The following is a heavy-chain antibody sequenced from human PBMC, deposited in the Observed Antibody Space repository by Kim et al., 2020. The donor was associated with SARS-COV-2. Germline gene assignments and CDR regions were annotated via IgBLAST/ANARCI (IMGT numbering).Heavy chain of an antibody. CDR2: ISHDGSKK. V-gene: IGHV3-30*18. Sequence: GGSLRLSCAASGFTFSSYGMHWVRQAPGKGLQWVAVISHDGSKKYYADSVKGRFTVSRDNSKNTLSLQMNSLRGEDTAVYFCAKGCYSSSLTTANYGVDVWGQGTTVTVSS. D-gene: IGHD4-4*01. CDR3: AKGCYSSSLTTANYGVDV. CDR1: GFTFSSYG. J-gene: IGHJ6*02.